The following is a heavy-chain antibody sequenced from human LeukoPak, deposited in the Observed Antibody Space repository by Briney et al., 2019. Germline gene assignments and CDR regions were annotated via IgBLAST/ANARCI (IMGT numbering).Heavy chain of an antibody. J-gene: IGHJ5*02. CDR1: GGSISSYY. Sequence: SETLSLTCTVSGGSISSYYWSWIRQPPGKGLEWIGYIYYSGSTNYNPSLKSRVTISVDTSKNQFSLKLSSVTAADTAVYYCVRGYPDDYGVWFDPWGQGTLVTVSS. V-gene: IGHV4-59*01. CDR2: IYYSGST. D-gene: IGHD4-17*01. CDR3: VRGYPDDYGVWFDP.